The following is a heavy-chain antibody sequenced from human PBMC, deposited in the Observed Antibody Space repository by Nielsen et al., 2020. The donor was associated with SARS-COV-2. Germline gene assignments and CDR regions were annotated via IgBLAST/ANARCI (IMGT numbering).Heavy chain of an antibody. CDR2: ISGSGGST. V-gene: IGHV3-23*01. CDR3: AKATTVTISPI. Sequence: GESLKISCAASGFTFSSYAMSWVRQAPGKGLEWVSAISGSGGSTYYADSVKGRFTISRDNSKNTLYLQMNSLRAEDTAVYYCAKATTVTISPIWGQGTMVTVSS. D-gene: IGHD4-17*01. J-gene: IGHJ3*02. CDR1: GFTFSSYA.